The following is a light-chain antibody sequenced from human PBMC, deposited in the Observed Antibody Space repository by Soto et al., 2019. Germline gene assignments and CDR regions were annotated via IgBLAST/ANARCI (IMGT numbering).Light chain of an antibody. CDR1: SSNIGAGYD. J-gene: IGLJ1*01. CDR2: GNS. Sequence: QSVLTQPPSVSGAPGQRVTISCTGSSSNIGAGYDVHWYQQLPGTAPKLLIYGNSNRPSGVPDRFSGSKSGTSASLAIPGFQAEYEADYYCQSYDSSLSGYVFGTGTKVTVL. CDR3: QSYDSSLSGYV. V-gene: IGLV1-40*01.